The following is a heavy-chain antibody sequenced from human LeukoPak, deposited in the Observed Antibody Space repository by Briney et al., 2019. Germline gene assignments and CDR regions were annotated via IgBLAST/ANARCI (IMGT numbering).Heavy chain of an antibody. CDR1: GEPISRGSYH. CDR2: IYLGGIT. CDR3: ARGPPSRNSSSWELELSYYMDV. D-gene: IGHD6-13*01. Sequence: PSETLSPTCSVFGEPISRGSYHWTWIRQPPGKGLEYIGYIYLGGITFYNPSLRGRARISVDRSDRQFSLELTSVTAADTAVYYCARGPPSRNSSSWELELSYYMDVWGKGTTVTVSS. J-gene: IGHJ6*03. V-gene: IGHV4-30-2*01.